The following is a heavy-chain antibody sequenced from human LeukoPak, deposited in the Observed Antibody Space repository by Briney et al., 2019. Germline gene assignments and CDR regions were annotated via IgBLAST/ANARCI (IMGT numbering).Heavy chain of an antibody. CDR3: AREVLGWIAAVGKDAFDI. D-gene: IGHD6-13*01. J-gene: IGHJ3*02. CDR1: GFTFSSYW. Sequence: GGSLRLSCAASGFTFSSYWMHWVRQAPGKGLEWVSSISSSSSYIYYADSVKGRFTISRDNAKNSLYLQMNSLRAEDTAVYYCAREVLGWIAAVGKDAFDIWGQGTMVTVSS. CDR2: ISSSSSYI. V-gene: IGHV3-21*01.